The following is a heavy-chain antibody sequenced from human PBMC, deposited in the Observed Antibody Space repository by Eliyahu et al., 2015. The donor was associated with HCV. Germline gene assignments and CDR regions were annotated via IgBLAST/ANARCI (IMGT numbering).Heavy chain of an antibody. D-gene: IGHD2-2*02. J-gene: IGHJ4*02. CDR1: GGSIRSSGYY. Sequence: QLQLQESGPGLVKPSETLSLTCTISGGSIRSSGYYWGWXRQPPGKGLEWIGSISYSGSSYYNPSLRSRVAISVDTSKTQFSLKVTSVTAADTAVYFCARIYCSSVNCYIGHWGQGILVTVSS. CDR2: ISYSGSS. V-gene: IGHV4-39*01. CDR3: ARIYCSSVNCYIGH.